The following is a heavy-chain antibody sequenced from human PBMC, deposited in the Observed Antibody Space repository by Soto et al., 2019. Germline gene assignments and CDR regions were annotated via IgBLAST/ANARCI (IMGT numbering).Heavy chain of an antibody. CDR2: IYYSGST. CDR3: AREPGRGYSYATDYYYYGIDV. D-gene: IGHD5-18*01. J-gene: IGHJ6*02. V-gene: IGHV4-30-4*01. Sequence: GPGPGFSSETLSLTCTVSGGSISSGDYYWTWIRQPPGKGLEWIGYIYYSGSTYYNPSLKSRVTISVDTSKNQFSLKLSSVTAADTAVYYCAREPGRGYSYATDYYYYGIDVWGQGTTV. CDR1: GGSISSGDYY.